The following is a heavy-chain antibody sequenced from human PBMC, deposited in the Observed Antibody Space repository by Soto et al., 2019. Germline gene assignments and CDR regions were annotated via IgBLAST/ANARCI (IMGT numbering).Heavy chain of an antibody. CDR2: VISASGSV. Sequence: QVQVVQSGAEVKKPGSSVKISCKASGRIFSSFPTSWVRQVPEQGLEWMGGVISASGSVTYAPKFQGRVTMTAVNSAGIGYMELTSLTSEDTAIYYCARVGSRDAYNYVLDQWGPGTMVTVSS. CDR3: ARVGSRDAYNYVLDQ. D-gene: IGHD5-18*01. CDR1: GRIFSSFP. J-gene: IGHJ1*01. V-gene: IGHV1-69*06.